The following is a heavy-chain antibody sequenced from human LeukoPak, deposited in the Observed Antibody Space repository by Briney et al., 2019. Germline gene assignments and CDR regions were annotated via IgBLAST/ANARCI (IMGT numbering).Heavy chain of an antibody. CDR2: INPNSGGT. CDR1: GYTFTGYY. CDR3: ARVFYYYGSGSYYGY. D-gene: IGHD3-10*01. V-gene: IGHV1-2*06. Sequence: VSVKASCKASGYTFTGYYMHWVRQAPGQGLEWMGRINPNSGGTNYAQKFQGRVTMTRDTSISTAYMELSRLRSDDTAVYYCARVFYYYGSGSYYGYWGQGTLVTVSS. J-gene: IGHJ4*02.